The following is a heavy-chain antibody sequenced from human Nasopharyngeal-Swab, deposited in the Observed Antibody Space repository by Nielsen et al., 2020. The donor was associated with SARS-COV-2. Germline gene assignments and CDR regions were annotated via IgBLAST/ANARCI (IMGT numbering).Heavy chain of an antibody. CDR1: GFPFDDYA. CDR3: AKDKALLPVSYDYYYYYGMDV. Sequence: LKISCAASGFPFDDYAMHWVRQAPGKCLEWVSGIRWNSGSIGYADSVKGRFTISRDHAKNSLYLHMNSLRAEDTALYYCAKDKALLPVSYDYYYYYGMDVWGQGTTVTVSS. J-gene: IGHJ6*02. V-gene: IGHV3-9*01. CDR2: IRWNSGSI. D-gene: IGHD3-10*01.